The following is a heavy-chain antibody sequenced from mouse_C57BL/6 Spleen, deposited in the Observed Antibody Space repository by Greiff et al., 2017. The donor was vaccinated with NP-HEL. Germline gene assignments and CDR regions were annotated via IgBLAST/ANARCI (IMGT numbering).Heavy chain of an antibody. CDR1: GYTFTSYW. CDR2: IDPSDSYT. Sequence: VQLQQPGAELVMPGASVKLSCKASGYTFTSYWMHWVKQRPGQGLEWIGEIDPSDSYTNYNQKFKGKSTLTVDKSSSTAYMQLSSLTSEDSAVYYCAIDSSGHEAMDYWGQGTSVTVSS. D-gene: IGHD3-2*02. CDR3: AIDSSGHEAMDY. J-gene: IGHJ4*01. V-gene: IGHV1-69*01.